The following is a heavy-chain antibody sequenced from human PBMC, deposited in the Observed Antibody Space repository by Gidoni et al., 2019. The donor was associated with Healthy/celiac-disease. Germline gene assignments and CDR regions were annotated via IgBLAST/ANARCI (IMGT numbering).Heavy chain of an antibody. CDR2: IDPIDSYT. CDR1: GYSFTSYW. CDR3: ARRGVAVAGRGTGYYYYYGMDV. J-gene: IGHJ6*02. D-gene: IGHD6-19*01. V-gene: IGHV5-10-1*03. Sequence: EVQLVQSGAEVKKPGESLRISCKGSGYSFTSYWISWVRQMPGKGLEWMGRIDPIDSYTNYSPSFQGHVTISADKSISTAYLQWSILKASDTAMYYCARRGVAVAGRGTGYYYYYGMDVWGQGTTVTVSS.